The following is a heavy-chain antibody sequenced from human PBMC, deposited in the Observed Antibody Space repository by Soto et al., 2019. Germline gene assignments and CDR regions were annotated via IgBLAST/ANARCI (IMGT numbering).Heavy chain of an antibody. D-gene: IGHD2-21*02. J-gene: IGHJ6*02. CDR1: GFTFSSYG. CDR3: AKEGVVTPGFRYYYGMDV. V-gene: IGHV3-30*18. CDR2: ISYDGSNK. Sequence: HPGGSLRLSCAASGFTFSSYGMHWVRQAPGKGLEWVAVISYDGSNKYYADSVKGRFTISRDNSKNTLYLQMNSLRAEDMAVYYCAKEGVVTPGFRYYYGMDVWGQGTTATVSS.